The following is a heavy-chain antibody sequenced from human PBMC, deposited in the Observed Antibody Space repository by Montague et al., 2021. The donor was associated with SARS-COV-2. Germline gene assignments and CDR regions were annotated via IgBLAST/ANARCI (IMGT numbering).Heavy chain of an antibody. V-gene: IGHV4-61*02. D-gene: IGHD6-25*01. J-gene: IGHJ5*02. CDR2: IYTSGST. CDR1: IGSISSGSYY. CDR3: ARDGYSSGWNGLHWFDP. Sequence: TLSLTCTVSIGSISSGSYYWSWIRQPAGKGLEWIGRIYTSGSTNCNPSLKSRVTISVDTSKNQFSLKLSSVTAADTAVYYCARDGYSSGWNGLHWFDPWGQGTLGTVSS.